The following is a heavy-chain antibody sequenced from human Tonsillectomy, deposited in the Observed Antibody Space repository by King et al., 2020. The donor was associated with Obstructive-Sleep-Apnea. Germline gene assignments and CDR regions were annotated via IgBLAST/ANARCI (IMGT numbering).Heavy chain of an antibody. J-gene: IGHJ3*02. CDR2: ISSSSSYI. Sequence: VQLVESGGGLVKPGGALRLSCAASGFTFSSYSMNWVRQAPGKGLEWVSSISSSSSYINYADSVKGRFTISRDNAKNSLYLQMNSLRAEDTVVYYCARASTVTRNDAFDIWGQGTMVTVSS. CDR3: ARASTVTRNDAFDI. V-gene: IGHV3-21*01. D-gene: IGHD4-17*01. CDR1: GFTFSSYS.